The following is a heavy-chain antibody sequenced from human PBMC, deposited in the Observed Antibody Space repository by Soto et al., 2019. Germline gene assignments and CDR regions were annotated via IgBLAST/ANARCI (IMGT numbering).Heavy chain of an antibody. J-gene: IGHJ4*02. V-gene: IGHV3-30-3*01. D-gene: IGHD3-10*01. CDR1: GFTFSSYA. Sequence: QVQLVESGGGVVQPGRSLRLSCAASGFTFSSYAMHWVRQAPGKGLEWVAVISYDGSNKYYADSVKGRFTISRDNSKNTLYLQMNSLRAEDKAVYYCARGNPDYYGSGDYFDYWGQGTLVTVSS. CDR2: ISYDGSNK. CDR3: ARGNPDYYGSGDYFDY.